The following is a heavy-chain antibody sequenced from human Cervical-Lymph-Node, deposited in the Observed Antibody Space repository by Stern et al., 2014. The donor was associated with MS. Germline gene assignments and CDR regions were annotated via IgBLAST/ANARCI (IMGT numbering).Heavy chain of an antibody. CDR3: ARDNDFDHSFAMDV. Sequence: QVQLVESGAEVKKPGSSVKVSCQASGGTFTDYGFSWVRQAPGQGLEWMGGVIPLFGTANYAQKFQGRSTITVDNATSTVYMDLRSLTAEDTAVYYCARDNDFDHSFAMDVWGQGTTVTVPS. CDR1: GGTFTDYG. CDR2: VIPLFGTA. D-gene: IGHD1-14*01. V-gene: IGHV1-69*06. J-gene: IGHJ6*02.